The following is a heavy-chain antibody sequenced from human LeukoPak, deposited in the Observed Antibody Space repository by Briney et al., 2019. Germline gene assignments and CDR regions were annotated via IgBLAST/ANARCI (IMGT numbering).Heavy chain of an antibody. D-gene: IGHD3-9*01. CDR1: GGSISSSSYY. J-gene: IGHJ5*01. Sequence: SETLSLTCTVSGGSISSSSYYWGWIRQPPGKGLEWIGSIYYSGSTYYNPSLKSRVTISVDTSKNQFSLKLSSVTAADTAVYYCARQDYDILTGYPNWFDSWGQGTLVTVSS. CDR3: ARQDYDILTGYPNWFDS. V-gene: IGHV4-39*01. CDR2: IYYSGST.